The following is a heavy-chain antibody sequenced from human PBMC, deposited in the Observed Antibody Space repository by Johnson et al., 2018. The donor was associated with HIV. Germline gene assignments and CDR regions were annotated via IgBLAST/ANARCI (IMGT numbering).Heavy chain of an antibody. CDR2: IWYDGGNI. Sequence: QVQLVESGGGVVQPGRSLRLSCAASGFTFSSYGMHWVRQAPGKGLEWVAVIWYDGGNIYYADSLKGRFIISRDNSKNTLYLQMNNLRAEDTALYYCARFGRGGSHAFDIWCQGTMVTVSS. D-gene: IGHD5-24*01. V-gene: IGHV3-33*01. CDR3: ARFGRGGSHAFDI. CDR1: GFTFSSYG. J-gene: IGHJ3*02.